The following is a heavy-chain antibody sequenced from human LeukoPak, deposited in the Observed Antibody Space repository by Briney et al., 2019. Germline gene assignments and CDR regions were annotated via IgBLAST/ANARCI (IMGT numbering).Heavy chain of an antibody. J-gene: IGHJ4*02. CDR3: ARARTYSGYDWDY. Sequence: GGSLRLSCAASGFTFSDHYMDWVRLAPGKGRVRVGRTRNKPNNYTPEYAASVKGRFTISRDDSKSSLYLQTNSLKTEDTAVYYCARARTYSGYDWDYWGQGTLVTVSS. CDR1: GFTFSDHY. D-gene: IGHD5-12*01. V-gene: IGHV3-72*01. CDR2: TRNKPNNYTP.